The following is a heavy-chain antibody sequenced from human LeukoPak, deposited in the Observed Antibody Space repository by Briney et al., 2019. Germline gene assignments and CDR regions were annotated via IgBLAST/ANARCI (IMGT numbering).Heavy chain of an antibody. J-gene: IGHJ4*02. V-gene: IGHV1-69*04. D-gene: IGHD6-19*01. CDR1: GGTFSSYT. Sequence: ASVKVSCKASGGTFSSYTISWVRQAPGQGLEWMGRIIPILGIANYAQKFQGRVTITADKSTSTAYMELSSLRSEDTAVYYCARDVEAVAGSYYFDYWGQGTLVTVSS. CDR2: IIPILGIA. CDR3: ARDVEAVAGSYYFDY.